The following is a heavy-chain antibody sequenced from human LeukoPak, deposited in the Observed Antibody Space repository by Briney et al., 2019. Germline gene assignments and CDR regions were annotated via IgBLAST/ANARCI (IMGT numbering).Heavy chain of an antibody. CDR2: IYYSGST. D-gene: IGHD5-24*01. CDR3: ARGIITQRWLQRPHYYFDY. Sequence: PSETLSLTCTVSGGSVSSGSYYWSWIRQPPGKGLEWIGYIYYSGSTNYNPSLKSRVTISVDTSKNQFSLKLSSVTAADTAVYYCARGIITQRWLQRPHYYFDYWGQGTLVTVSS. J-gene: IGHJ4*02. V-gene: IGHV4-61*01. CDR1: GGSVSSGSYY.